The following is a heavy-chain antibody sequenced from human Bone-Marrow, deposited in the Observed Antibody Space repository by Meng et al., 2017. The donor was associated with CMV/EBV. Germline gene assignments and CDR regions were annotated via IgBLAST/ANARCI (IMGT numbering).Heavy chain of an antibody. Sequence: GGSLRLSCAASGFTFSDHYMDWVRQAPGKGLEWVGRTRNKANRYTTEYAASVKGRFTISRDDLKNSLYLQMNSLKTEDTAVYYCARDHPRAVWYFQDWGQGTLVTVSS. J-gene: IGHJ1*01. CDR2: TRNKANRYTT. V-gene: IGHV3-72*01. CDR1: GFTFSDHY. CDR3: ARDHPRAVWYFQD. D-gene: IGHD3-16*01.